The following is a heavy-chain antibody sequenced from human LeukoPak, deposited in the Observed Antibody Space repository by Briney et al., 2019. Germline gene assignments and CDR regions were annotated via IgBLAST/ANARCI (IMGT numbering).Heavy chain of an antibody. J-gene: IGHJ4*02. D-gene: IGHD3-10*01. CDR1: GFTFSSYG. CDR3: AKDLGYYGSGSYYNQWLFDY. CDR2: IRYDGSNK. Sequence: PGGSLRLSCAASGFTFSSYGMHWVRQAPGKGLEWVAFIRYDGSNKCYADSVKGRFTISRDNSKNTLYLQMNSLRAEDTAVYYCAKDLGYYGSGSYYNQWLFDYWGQGTLVTVSS. V-gene: IGHV3-30*02.